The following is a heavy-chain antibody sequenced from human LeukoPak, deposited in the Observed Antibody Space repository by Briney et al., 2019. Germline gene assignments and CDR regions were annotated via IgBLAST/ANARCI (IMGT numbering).Heavy chain of an antibody. CDR2: IIPILGIA. Sequence: EASVKVSCKASGGTFSSYAISWVRQAPGQGLEWMGRIIPILGIANYAQKFQGRVTITADKSTSTAYMELSSLRSEDTAVYYFARTYCSSTSCYVKATYFDYWGQGTLVTVSS. CDR1: GGTFSSYA. J-gene: IGHJ4*02. D-gene: IGHD2-2*01. CDR3: ARTYCSSTSCYVKATYFDY. V-gene: IGHV1-69*04.